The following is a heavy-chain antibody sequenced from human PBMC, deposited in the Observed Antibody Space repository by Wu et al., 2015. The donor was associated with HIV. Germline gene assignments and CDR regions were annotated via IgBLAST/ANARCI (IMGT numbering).Heavy chain of an antibody. Sequence: QVHLVQSGAEVKKPGSSMKVSCKASGDTFSNYNINWVRHVPGQGLEWMGGVIPIFGTTSYAQKFQGRVTINTDESTSTAYMELSSLRSEDTALYYCARANSGDSLGYFDYWGQGTLVTVSS. CDR3: ARANSGDSLGYFDY. CDR2: VIPIFGTT. D-gene: IGHD5-18*01. J-gene: IGHJ4*02. V-gene: IGHV1-69*01. CDR1: GDTFSNYN.